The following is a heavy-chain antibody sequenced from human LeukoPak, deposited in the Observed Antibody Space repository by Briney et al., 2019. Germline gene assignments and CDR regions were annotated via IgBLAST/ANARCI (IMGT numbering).Heavy chain of an antibody. CDR1: GYSFSSYG. J-gene: IGHJ5*02. D-gene: IGHD1-26*01. CDR2: IYPGDSDT. CDR3: ARSHPVYSGSYNWFDP. V-gene: IGHV5-51*01. Sequence: GGALQISLKGSGYSFSSYGIGWGRPRPGKGLGGMGRIYPGDSDTRYSPSFQGQVTISADQSIRTAYLQWSSLKASDTAMYYCARSHPVYSGSYNWFDPWGQGTLVPVSS.